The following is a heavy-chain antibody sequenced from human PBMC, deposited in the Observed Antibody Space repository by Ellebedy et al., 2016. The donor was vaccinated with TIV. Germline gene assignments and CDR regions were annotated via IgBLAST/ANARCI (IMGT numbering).Heavy chain of an antibody. CDR2: IKQAGREK. D-gene: IGHD1-1*01. V-gene: IGHV3-7*03. Sequence: GESLKISCAAPGFTFRNYWMPWVRLAPGKGPECVANIKQAGREKYYVDSVKGRFTISRDNAKNSLYLQMNSLRAEDTAVYFCARSRGGSYWGQGTLVTVSS. CDR3: ARSRGGSY. CDR1: GFTFRNYW. J-gene: IGHJ4*02.